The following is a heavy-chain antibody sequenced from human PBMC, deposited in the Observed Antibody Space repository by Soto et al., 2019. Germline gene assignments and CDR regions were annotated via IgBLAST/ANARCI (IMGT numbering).Heavy chain of an antibody. CDR3: ARGGALRPNGHVTLAF. CDR2: IHVTGYT. CDR1: GASITSGSYS. Sequence: KTSETLSLTCTVSGASITSGSYSWSWIRQAPGKGLEWIGNIHVTGYTAFSPSLKRRVTMSVDTSKNQFSLNVNSVTAADTAVYFCARGGALRPNGHVTLAFWGQGTLVTVSS. J-gene: IGHJ4*02. V-gene: IGHV4-30-2*01. D-gene: IGHD1-26*01.